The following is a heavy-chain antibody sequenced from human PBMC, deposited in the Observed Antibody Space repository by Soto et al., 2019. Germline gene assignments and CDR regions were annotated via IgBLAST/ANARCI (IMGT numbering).Heavy chain of an antibody. CDR2: IYYSGST. J-gene: IGHJ4*02. CDR3: ARAFHHQRTGGDILTGYDY. D-gene: IGHD3-9*01. V-gene: IGHV4-31*03. Sequence: SETLSLTCTVSGGSISSGGYYWSWIRQHPGKGLEWIGYIYYSGSTYYNPSLKSRVTISVDTSKNQFSLKLSSVTAADTAVYYCARAFHHQRTGGDILTGYDYWGQGTLVTVSS. CDR1: GGSISSGGYY.